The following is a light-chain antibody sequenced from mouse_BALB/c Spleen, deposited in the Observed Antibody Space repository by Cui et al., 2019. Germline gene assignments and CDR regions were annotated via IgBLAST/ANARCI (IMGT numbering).Light chain of an antibody. CDR3: LEYDEFPYT. Sequence: DIKMTQSPSSLYASLVETGTITCNASQDINSYISWFQQKPGKSPKTLIYRANRLVDGVPSRFSGSGSGQDYSLTISSLEYEDMGIYYCLEYDEFPYTFGGGTKLEIK. J-gene: IGKJ2*01. V-gene: IGKV14-111*01. CDR1: QDINSY. CDR2: RAN.